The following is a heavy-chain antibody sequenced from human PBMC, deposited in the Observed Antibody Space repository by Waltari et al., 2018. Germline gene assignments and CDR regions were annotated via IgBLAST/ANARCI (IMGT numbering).Heavy chain of an antibody. D-gene: IGHD2-15*01. J-gene: IGHJ3*02. Sequence: QVQLVESGGGVVQPGGSLRLSCAASGFTFSSYDMHWVRQAPGKGLEWVAFIRYDGSNKYYADSVKGRFTISRDNSKNTLYLQMSSLRSEDTAVYYCATTGVVVAAGDDAFDIWGQGTMVTVSS. V-gene: IGHV3-30*02. CDR3: ATTGVVVAAGDDAFDI. CDR2: IRYDGSNK. CDR1: GFTFSSYD.